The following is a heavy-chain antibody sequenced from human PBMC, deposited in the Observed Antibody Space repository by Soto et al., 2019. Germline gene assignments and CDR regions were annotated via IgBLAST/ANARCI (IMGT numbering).Heavy chain of an antibody. CDR2: INPNSGGT. V-gene: IGHV1-2*04. CDR3: ARLSTMIVVVDQTYYFDY. J-gene: IGHJ4*02. CDR1: GYTFTGYY. Sequence: ASVKVSCKASGYTFTGYYMHWVRQAPGQGLEWMGWINPNSGGTNYAQKFQGWVTMTRDTSISTAYMELSRLRSDDTAVYYCARLSTMIVVVDQTYYFDYWGQGTLVTVSS. D-gene: IGHD3-22*01.